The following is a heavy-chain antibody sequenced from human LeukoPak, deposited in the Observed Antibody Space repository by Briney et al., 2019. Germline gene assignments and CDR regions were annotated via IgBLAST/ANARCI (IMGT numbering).Heavy chain of an antibody. V-gene: IGHV4-39*07. D-gene: IGHD5-18*01. CDR1: GGSISSSSYY. J-gene: IGHJ4*02. CDR2: IYYSGST. CDR3: ARDSEDTAMVYYFDY. Sequence: TSETLSLTCAVSGGSISSSSYYWGWIRQPPGKGLEWIGSIYYSGSTYYNPSLKSRVTISVDTSKNQFSLKLSSVTAADTAVYYCARDSEDTAMVYYFDYWGQGTLVTVSS.